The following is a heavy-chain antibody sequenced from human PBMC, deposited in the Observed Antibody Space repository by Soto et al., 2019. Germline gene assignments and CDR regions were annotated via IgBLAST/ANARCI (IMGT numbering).Heavy chain of an antibody. CDR2: IIPIFGTA. CDR3: ARRSGKLRFLEWHLYYGMDV. V-gene: IGHV1-69*13. CDR1: GGTFSSYA. D-gene: IGHD3-3*01. J-gene: IGHJ6*02. Sequence: SVKVSCKASGGTFSSYAISWVRQAPGQGLEWMGGIIPIFGTANYAQKFQGRVTITADESTSTAYMELSSLRSEDTAVYYCARRSGKLRFLEWHLYYGMDVWGQGTTVTVSS.